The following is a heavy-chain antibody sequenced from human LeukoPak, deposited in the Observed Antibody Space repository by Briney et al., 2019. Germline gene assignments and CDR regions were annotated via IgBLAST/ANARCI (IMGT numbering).Heavy chain of an antibody. V-gene: IGHV4-39*07. CDR1: SGSISNYY. J-gene: IGHJ4*02. D-gene: IGHD3-10*01. Sequence: SETLSLTCTVSSGSISNYYWSWIRQPPGKGLEWIGSIYYSGSTYYNPSLKSRVTISVDTSKNQFSLKLSSVTAADTAVYYCARDRGYYGSGSYDYWGQGTLVTVSS. CDR3: ARDRGYYGSGSYDY. CDR2: IYYSGST.